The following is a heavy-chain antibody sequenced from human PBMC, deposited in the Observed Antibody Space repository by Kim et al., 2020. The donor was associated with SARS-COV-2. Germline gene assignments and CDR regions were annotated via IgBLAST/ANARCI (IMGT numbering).Heavy chain of an antibody. CDR1: GYSFTNDW. Sequence: GESLKISCKGSGYSFTNDWIGWVRQVPGKGLEWMGIIYPRDSDTRYSPSFQGQVSISADKSISTAYLQWSSLRASDTAMYYCARNRRSGTYYNYFDYWGQGTLVNVSS. D-gene: IGHD1-26*01. CDR2: IYPRDSDT. V-gene: IGHV5-51*01. CDR3: ARNRRSGTYYNYFDY. J-gene: IGHJ4*02.